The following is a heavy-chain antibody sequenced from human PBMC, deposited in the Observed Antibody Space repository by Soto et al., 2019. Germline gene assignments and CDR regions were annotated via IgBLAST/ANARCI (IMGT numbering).Heavy chain of an antibody. CDR2: SDWHDDK. V-gene: IGHV2-70*04. Sequence: SGPTLVNPPHPRTLTWTFSGFSVTTSGRGVSWIRQPSGKPVEWRARSDWHDDKFHSTSLKTKLTISKNTSKNQVLLTTTNMDPVDTATYYCARYSGSYYGGYYFDYLGQGTLVTVS. CDR1: GFSVTTSGRG. CDR3: ARYSGSYYGGYYFDY. D-gene: IGHD1-26*01. J-gene: IGHJ4*02.